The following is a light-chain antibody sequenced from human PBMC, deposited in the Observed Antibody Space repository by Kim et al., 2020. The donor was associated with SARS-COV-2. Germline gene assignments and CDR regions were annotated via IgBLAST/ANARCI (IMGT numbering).Light chain of an antibody. V-gene: IGKV1-39*01. J-gene: IGKJ4*01. CDR3: QQTYSTPLT. Sequence: TLNTGVPARFSGSGSGTDFTLTINPPQPEDVATYYCQQTYSTPLTFGGGTKVDIK.